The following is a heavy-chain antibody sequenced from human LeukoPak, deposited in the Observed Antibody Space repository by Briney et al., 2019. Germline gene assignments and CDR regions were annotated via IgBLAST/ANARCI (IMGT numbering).Heavy chain of an antibody. CDR2: ISYTGST. CDR1: GGSISPYF. CDR3: ARDSVLAAAGFNAFDI. D-gene: IGHD6-13*01. Sequence: SETLSLTCTVSGGSISPYFWSWIRQPPGKGLEWIGYISYTGSTNYNPSLKSRVTMSVDTSKNQFSLKLSSVTAADTAVYYCARDSVLAAAGFNAFDIWGQGTMVTVSS. J-gene: IGHJ3*02. V-gene: IGHV4-59*12.